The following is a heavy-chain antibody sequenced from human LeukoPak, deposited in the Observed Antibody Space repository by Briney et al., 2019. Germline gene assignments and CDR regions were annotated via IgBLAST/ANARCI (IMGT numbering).Heavy chain of an antibody. V-gene: IGHV3-30*04. Sequence: GGSLRLSCAVSGFTFSAYGMHWVRQAPGKGLEWVAVISYDGSYQAYADSVKGRFTVPRDSSKNTLYLQLNSLRPEDTGLYYRARERRRDGYNYKDYWGQGTQVSVSS. D-gene: IGHD5-24*01. CDR3: ARERRRDGYNYKDY. J-gene: IGHJ4*02. CDR2: ISYDGSYQ. CDR1: GFTFSAYG.